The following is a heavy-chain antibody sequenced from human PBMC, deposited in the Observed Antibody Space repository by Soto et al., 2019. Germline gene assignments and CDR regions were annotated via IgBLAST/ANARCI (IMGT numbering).Heavy chain of an antibody. V-gene: IGHV4-39*01. Sequence: SETLSLTCTVSGGSISSGPYSWGWIRQPPGKGLEWIGTFYYSGSTHYNPSLESRVTISVDTSKNQFSLKVSSVTAADTAVYYCARRGFMGATTIDLWGPGTLVPVSS. J-gene: IGHJ4*02. CDR2: FYYSGST. CDR1: GGSISSGPYS. CDR3: ARRGFMGATTIDL. D-gene: IGHD1-26*01.